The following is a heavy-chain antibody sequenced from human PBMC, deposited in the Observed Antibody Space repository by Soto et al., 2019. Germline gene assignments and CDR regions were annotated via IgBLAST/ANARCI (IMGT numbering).Heavy chain of an antibody. CDR2: IVVGSGNT. CDR1: GFTFTSSA. Sequence: SVKVSCKASGFTFTSSAIQWVRQSRGQRLEWIGWIVVGSGNTNYAQKFQERVTITRDMSTSTAYMELSSLRSEDTAVYYCAADLGSPGSYFDYWGQGTLVTVSS. V-gene: IGHV1-58*02. CDR3: AADLGSPGSYFDY. D-gene: IGHD1-26*01. J-gene: IGHJ4*02.